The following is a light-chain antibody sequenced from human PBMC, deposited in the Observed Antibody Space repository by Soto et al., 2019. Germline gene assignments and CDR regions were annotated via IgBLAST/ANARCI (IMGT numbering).Light chain of an antibody. CDR3: AVWDDSLTGWV. Sequence: QSGLTQPPSASGTPGPRVTISGSGSNSNIGSNAVNWYQQLPGTAPKLLIYSNNQRPSGVPDRFSGSKSGTSASLAISGLQSEDEADYYCAVWDDSLTGWVFGGGTKLTVL. J-gene: IGLJ3*02. V-gene: IGLV1-44*01. CDR2: SNN. CDR1: NSNIGSNA.